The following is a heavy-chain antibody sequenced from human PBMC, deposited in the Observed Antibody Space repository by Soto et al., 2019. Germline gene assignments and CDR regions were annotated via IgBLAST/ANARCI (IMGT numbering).Heavy chain of an antibody. CDR2: INPNSGGT. Sequence: ASVKVSCKVSGGTISSYTISWVRQAPGQGLEWMGWINPNSGGTNYAQKFQGWVTMTRDTSISTAYMELSRLRSDDTAVYYCARGQLLWFGEPPGAVRYYYGMDVWAQGTTVTVSS. CDR1: GGTISSYT. V-gene: IGHV1-2*04. J-gene: IGHJ6*02. D-gene: IGHD3-10*01. CDR3: ARGQLLWFGEPPGAVRYYYGMDV.